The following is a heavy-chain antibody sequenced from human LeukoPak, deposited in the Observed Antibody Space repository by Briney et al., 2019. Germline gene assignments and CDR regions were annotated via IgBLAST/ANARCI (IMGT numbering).Heavy chain of an antibody. CDR3: ARSDIYSSSSDY. D-gene: IGHD6-6*01. CDR1: GFTFRSYS. CDR2: ISSSNNYI. Sequence: PGGSLRLSCAASGFTFRSYSMNWVLQAPGKGLEWVSSISSSNNYIYYADSVKGRFTISRDNAKNSLYLQMNSLRAEDTAVYYCARSDIYSSSSDYWGQGTLVTVSS. V-gene: IGHV3-21*01. J-gene: IGHJ4*02.